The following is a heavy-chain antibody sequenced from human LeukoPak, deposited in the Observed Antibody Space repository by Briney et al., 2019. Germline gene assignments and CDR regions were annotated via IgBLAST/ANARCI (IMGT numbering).Heavy chain of an antibody. CDR3: AKDLWEDPGGYSYGPDAFDI. CDR2: ISYDGSNK. Sequence: PGGSLRLSCAASGFTFSSYGMHWVRQAPGKGLEWVAVISYDGSNKYYADSVKGRFTISRDNSKNTLYLQMNSLRAEDTAVYYCAKDLWEDPGGYSYGPDAFDIWGQGTMVTVSS. CDR1: GFTFSSYG. V-gene: IGHV3-30*18. J-gene: IGHJ3*02. D-gene: IGHD5-18*01.